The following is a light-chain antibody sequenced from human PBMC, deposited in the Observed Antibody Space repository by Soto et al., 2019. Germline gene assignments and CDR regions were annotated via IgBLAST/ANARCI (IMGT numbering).Light chain of an antibody. CDR1: QSVSSN. J-gene: IGKJ2*01. Sequence: VMTQSPATLSVSPGERATLSCRASQSVSSNVAWYQQIPAQTPRLLIYGASTRATGIPVRFSGSGSGTEFTLTISSLQSEDFAVYYGHQYDDGPYTFGQGTKVEI. V-gene: IGKV3-15*01. CDR3: HQYDDGPYT. CDR2: GAS.